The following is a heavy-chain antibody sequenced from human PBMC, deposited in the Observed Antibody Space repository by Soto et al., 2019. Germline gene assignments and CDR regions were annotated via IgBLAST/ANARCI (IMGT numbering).Heavy chain of an antibody. D-gene: IGHD6-19*01. J-gene: IGHJ6*02. CDR3: ASIRIAVAGSLYYYYGMDV. CDR2: IIPIFGTA. V-gene: IGHV1-69*12. Sequence: QVQLVQSGAEVKKPGSSVKVSCKASGGTFSSYAISWVRQAPGQGLEWMGGIIPIFGTANYAQKFQGRVTITADESTSTAYMELSSLRSEDTAVYYCASIRIAVAGSLYYYYGMDVWGQGTTVTVSS. CDR1: GGTFSSYA.